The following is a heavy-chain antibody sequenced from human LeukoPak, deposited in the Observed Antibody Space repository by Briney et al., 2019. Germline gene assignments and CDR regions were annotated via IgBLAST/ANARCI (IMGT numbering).Heavy chain of an antibody. CDR1: GGSISPYF. D-gene: IGHD6-13*01. J-gene: IGHJ6*02. CDR2: IAYSGST. CDR3: ARDLRSIAAAGAYYYYGMDV. Sequence: SETLSLTCSVSGGSISPYFWSWIRQPPGKGLEWIGYIAYSGSTNYNPSLKSRVTISVDTSKNQFSLKLSSVTAADTAVYYCARDLRSIAAAGAYYYYGMDVWGQGTTVTVSS. V-gene: IGHV4-59*01.